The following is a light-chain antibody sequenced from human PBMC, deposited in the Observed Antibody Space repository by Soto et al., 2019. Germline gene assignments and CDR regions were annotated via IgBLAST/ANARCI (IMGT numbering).Light chain of an antibody. CDR3: QSYASSLSDYVV. J-gene: IGLJ2*01. V-gene: IGLV1-40*01. CDR2: GNR. CDR1: SSSIGAHFV. Sequence: QSVLTQPPSVSGAPGQRVTISCTGSSSSIGAHFVVHWYQQLPGTAPKLLIYGNRNRPSGVPDRFSGSKSGTSASLAITGLQAEDEADYYCQSYASSLSDYVVFGGGTKLTVL.